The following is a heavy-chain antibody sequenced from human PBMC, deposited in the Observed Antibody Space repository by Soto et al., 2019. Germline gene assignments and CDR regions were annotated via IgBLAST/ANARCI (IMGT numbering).Heavy chain of an antibody. CDR1: GGSFSGYY. CDR3: ARGKKVVPAVIGLGPSDDHHYQLAVRAKGTTDL. D-gene: IGHD2-2*01. Sequence: SETLSLTCAVYGGSFSGYYWSWIRQPPGKGLEWIGEINHSGSTNYNPSLKSRVTISVDTSKNQFSLKLSSVTAADTAVYYCARGKKVVPAVIGLGPSDDHHYQLAVRAKGTTDL. V-gene: IGHV4-34*01. J-gene: IGHJ2*01. CDR2: INHSGST.